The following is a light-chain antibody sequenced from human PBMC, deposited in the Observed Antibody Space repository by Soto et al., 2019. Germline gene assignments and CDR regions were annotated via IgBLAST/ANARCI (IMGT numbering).Light chain of an antibody. CDR1: QSISSW. Sequence: DIQMTQSPSTLSASVGDRVTITCRASQSISSWLAWYQQKPGKAPKLLIYKASSLESGVPSRFSGSGSGTELNLTISSMQPDDFATHYCQKYNSYSLFTFGPGTKVDIK. CDR3: QKYNSYSLFT. J-gene: IGKJ3*01. CDR2: KAS. V-gene: IGKV1-5*03.